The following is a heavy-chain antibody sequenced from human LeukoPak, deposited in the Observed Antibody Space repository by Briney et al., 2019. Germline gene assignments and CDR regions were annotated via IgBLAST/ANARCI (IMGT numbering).Heavy chain of an antibody. CDR2: INPNSGGT. CDR3: ARDTRGYSGYGSD. J-gene: IGHJ4*02. D-gene: IGHD5-12*01. CDR1: GYTFTGYY. Sequence: ASVKVSCKAPGYTFTGYYMHWVRQAPGQGLEWMGWINPNSGGTNYAQKFQGRVTMTRDTSISTAYMELSRLRSDDTAVYYCARDTRGYSGYGSDWGQGTLVTVSS. V-gene: IGHV1-2*02.